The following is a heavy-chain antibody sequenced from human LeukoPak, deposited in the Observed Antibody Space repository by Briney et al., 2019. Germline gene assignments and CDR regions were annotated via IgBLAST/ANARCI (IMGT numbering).Heavy chain of an antibody. CDR3: AKDPYGDYVV. Sequence: SETLSLTCAVYGGSFSGYYWSWIRQPPGKGLEWIGEINHSGSTNYNPSLKSRVTISVDTSKNQFSLKLSSVTAEDTAVYYCAKDPYGDYVVWGQGTLVTVSS. D-gene: IGHD4-17*01. V-gene: IGHV4-34*01. CDR2: INHSGST. J-gene: IGHJ4*02. CDR1: GGSFSGYY.